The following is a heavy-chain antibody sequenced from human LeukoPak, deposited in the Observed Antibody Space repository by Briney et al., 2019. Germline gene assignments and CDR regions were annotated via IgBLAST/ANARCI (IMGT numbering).Heavy chain of an antibody. CDR3: ARVAAAGGYNWFDP. V-gene: IGHV4-59*01. Sequence: SETLSLTCTVSGGSISSYYWSWIRQPPGKGLEWIGYIYYSGSTNYNPSLKRRVTISVDTSKNQFSLKLSSVTAADTAVYYCARVAAAGGYNWFDPWGQGTLVTVSS. J-gene: IGHJ5*02. CDR1: GGSISSYY. D-gene: IGHD6-13*01. CDR2: IYYSGST.